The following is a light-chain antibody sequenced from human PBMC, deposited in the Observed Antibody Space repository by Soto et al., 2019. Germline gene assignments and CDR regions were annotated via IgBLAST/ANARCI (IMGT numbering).Light chain of an antibody. Sequence: QSALTQPASVSGSPGQSITISWTGPSSDVGGYNYVSWYQQHPGKAPKLMIYDVSNRPSGVSNRFSGSKSGNTASLTISGLQAEDEADYYCSSYTSSSTVVFGGGTQLTVL. CDR3: SSYTSSSTVV. CDR1: SSDVGGYNY. V-gene: IGLV2-14*01. CDR2: DVS. J-gene: IGLJ2*01.